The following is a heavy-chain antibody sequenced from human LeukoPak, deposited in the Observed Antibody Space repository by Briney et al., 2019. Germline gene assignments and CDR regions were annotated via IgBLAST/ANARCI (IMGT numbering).Heavy chain of an antibody. D-gene: IGHD3-3*01. CDR2: IYYSGST. CDR3: AKTYYDFWSGYNYYGMDV. V-gene: IGHV4-39*01. Sequence: KASETLSLTCTVSGGSISSSSYYWGWIRQPPGKGLEWIGSIYYSGSTYYNPSLKSRVTISVDTSKNQFSLKLSSVTAADTAVYYCAKTYYDFWSGYNYYGMDVWGQGTTATVSS. J-gene: IGHJ6*02. CDR1: GGSISSSSYY.